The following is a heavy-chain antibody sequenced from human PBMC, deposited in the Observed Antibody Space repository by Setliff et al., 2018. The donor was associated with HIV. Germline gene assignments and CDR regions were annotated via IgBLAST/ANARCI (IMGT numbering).Heavy chain of an antibody. CDR2: VSPSSIVT. CDR3: AKPTSGLYPRAFDL. J-gene: IGHJ3*01. V-gene: IGHV3-23*01. D-gene: IGHD1-26*01. Sequence: GGSLRLSCAASGFTFTDYWIHWVRQTPEKGLEWVSAVSPSSIVTYYADSVKGRFTVSRDDSKNMLFLQMNSLGPEDTAIYYCAKPTSGLYPRAFDLWGQGTMVTVSS. CDR1: GFTFTDYW.